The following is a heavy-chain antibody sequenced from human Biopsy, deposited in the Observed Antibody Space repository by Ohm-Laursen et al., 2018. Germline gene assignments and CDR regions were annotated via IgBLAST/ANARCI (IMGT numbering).Heavy chain of an antibody. Sequence: SSVKVSCKASGYMFYSYGVSWVRLAPGQGPEWMGWISGYNGNTNYPQSLQGRVTLTTDASSSTAYMELRGLRSDDTAVYYCARDRHHAAGSYAGMDVWGQGTTVTVSS. CDR2: ISGYNGNT. J-gene: IGHJ6*02. CDR3: ARDRHHAAGSYAGMDV. D-gene: IGHD3-10*01. CDR1: GYMFYSYG. V-gene: IGHV1-18*01.